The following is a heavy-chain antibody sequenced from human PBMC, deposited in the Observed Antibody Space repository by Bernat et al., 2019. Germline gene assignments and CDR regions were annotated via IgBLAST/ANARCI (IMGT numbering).Heavy chain of an antibody. J-gene: IGHJ3*02. Sequence: QVQLVQSGAEVKKPGSSVKVSCKASGGTFSSYAISWVRQAPGQGLEWMGGIIPIFGTANYAQKFQGRVTITADESTSTAYMELSSLRSEDTAVYYCARAQEPGYCSGGSCYVDAFDIWGQGTMVTVSS. D-gene: IGHD2-15*01. CDR2: IIPIFGTA. V-gene: IGHV1-69*01. CDR3: ARAQEPGYCSGGSCYVDAFDI. CDR1: GGTFSSYA.